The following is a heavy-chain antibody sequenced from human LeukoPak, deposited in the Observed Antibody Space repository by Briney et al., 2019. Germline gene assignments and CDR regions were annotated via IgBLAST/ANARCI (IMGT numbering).Heavy chain of an antibody. J-gene: IGHJ4*02. Sequence: GGSLRLSCAASGFTFSSYAMHWVRQAPGKGLEWVAVISYDGSNKYYADSVKGRFTISKDNSKNTLYLQMNSLRAEDTAVYYCARDWKAYCSSTSCYGVFDYWGQGTLVTVSS. CDR1: GFTFSSYA. CDR3: ARDWKAYCSSTSCYGVFDY. D-gene: IGHD2-2*01. V-gene: IGHV3-30-3*01. CDR2: ISYDGSNK.